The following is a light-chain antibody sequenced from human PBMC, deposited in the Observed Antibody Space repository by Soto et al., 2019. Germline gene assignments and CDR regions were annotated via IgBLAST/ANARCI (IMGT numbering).Light chain of an antibody. CDR2: LNSDGSH. CDR1: SGHSSYA. CDR3: QTWGTGIQL. J-gene: IGLJ3*02. Sequence: QPVLTQSPSASASLGASVKLTCTLSSGHSSYAIAWHQQQPEKGPRYLMKLNSDGSHTKGDGIPDRFSGSSSGADRYLTISSLQSDDEADYYCQTWGTGIQLFGGGTKLTVL. V-gene: IGLV4-69*01.